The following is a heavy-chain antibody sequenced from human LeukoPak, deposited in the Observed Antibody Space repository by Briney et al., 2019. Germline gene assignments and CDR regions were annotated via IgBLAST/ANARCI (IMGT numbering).Heavy chain of an antibody. CDR1: GGSISSGGYY. CDR3: ASTTAHDYGDYHSLHY. V-gene: IGHV4-31*03. Sequence: SETLSLTCTVSGGSISSGGYYWSWIRQHPGKGLEWIRYIYYSGSTYYNPSLKSRVTISVDTSKNQFSLKLSSVTAADTAVYYCASTTAHDYGDYHSLHYWGQGTLVTVSS. D-gene: IGHD4-17*01. J-gene: IGHJ4*02. CDR2: IYYSGST.